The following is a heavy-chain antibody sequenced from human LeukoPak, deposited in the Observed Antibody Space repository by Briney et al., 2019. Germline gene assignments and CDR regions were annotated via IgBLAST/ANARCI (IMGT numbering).Heavy chain of an antibody. J-gene: IGHJ4*02. Sequence: SETLSLTCTVSGGSISSSSYYWGWIRQPPGKGLEWIGSIYYSGSTYYNPSLRSRVTISVDTSKNQFSLKLSSVTAADTAVYYCARLVAGSVFDYWGQGTLVTVSS. V-gene: IGHV4-39*01. CDR3: ARLVAGSVFDY. D-gene: IGHD6-19*01. CDR1: GGSISSSSYY. CDR2: IYYSGST.